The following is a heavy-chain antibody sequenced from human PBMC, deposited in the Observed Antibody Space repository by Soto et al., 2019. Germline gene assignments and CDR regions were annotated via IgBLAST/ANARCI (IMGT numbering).Heavy chain of an antibody. CDR1: GFTFSSYW. CDR2: TDTDGSDT. Sequence: EVQLVESGGGLVQPGGSLRLSCAASGFTFSSYWMYWVRQVPGKGLEWVSRTDTDGSDTSYADSVKGRFTISRDNAKNTLYLQMNSLRAEDTAVYYCARDRGWSLFDYWGQGTLVTVSS. V-gene: IGHV3-74*01. D-gene: IGHD6-19*01. J-gene: IGHJ4*02. CDR3: ARDRGWSLFDY.